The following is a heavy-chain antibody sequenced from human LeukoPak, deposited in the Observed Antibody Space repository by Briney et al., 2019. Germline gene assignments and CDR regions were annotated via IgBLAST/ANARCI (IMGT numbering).Heavy chain of an antibody. CDR3: ARDECYYDSSGYYQDY. D-gene: IGHD3-22*01. V-gene: IGHV1-2*06. CDR1: GYTFTGYY. CDR2: INPNSGGT. Sequence: ASVKVSCKASGYTFTGYYMHWVRQAPGQGLEWMGRINPNSGGTNYAQKFQGRVTMTRDTSISTAYMELSRLRSDDTAVYYCARDECYYDSSGYYQDYWGQGTLVTVSS. J-gene: IGHJ4*02.